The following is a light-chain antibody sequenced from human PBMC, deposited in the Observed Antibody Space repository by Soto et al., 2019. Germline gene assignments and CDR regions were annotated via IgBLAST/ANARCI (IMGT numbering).Light chain of an antibody. V-gene: IGKV3-15*01. Sequence: EIVMTQSPATVSVSPGERATLSCRASQNINSDLAWYQQKPGQAPRLLIYGASTRATGIPARFSGSGSGTDFTLTISRLEPEDFAVYYCQQYGSSPPLSVGGGTKVDIK. CDR2: GAS. CDR1: QNINSD. J-gene: IGKJ4*01. CDR3: QQYGSSPPLS.